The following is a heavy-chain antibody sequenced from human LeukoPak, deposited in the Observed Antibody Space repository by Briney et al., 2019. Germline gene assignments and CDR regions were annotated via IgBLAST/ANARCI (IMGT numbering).Heavy chain of an antibody. CDR2: MNPGSGNT. CDR3: AAHTYYYSSGSFAY. D-gene: IGHD3-10*01. Sequence: ASVKVSCKASGYTFTSYDINWVRQATGQGPEWMGRMNPGSGNTGYAQRFQGRVTMTRDTSINTAYLELSSLTSEDTAVYYCAAHTYYYSSGSFAYWGQGTVVTVSS. J-gene: IGHJ4*02. V-gene: IGHV1-8*01. CDR1: GYTFTSYD.